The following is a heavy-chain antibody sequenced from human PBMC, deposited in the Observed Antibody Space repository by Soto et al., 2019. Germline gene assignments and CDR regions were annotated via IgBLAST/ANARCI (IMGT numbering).Heavy chain of an antibody. CDR2: IYHSGST. Sequence: QLQLQESGSGLVKPSQTLSLTCAVSGGSISSGGYSWSWIRQPPGKGLEWIGYIYHSGSTYYNPFIKSRVTISVDRSKNQFSLKLSSVTAADTAVYYCASTVVPMNWFDPWGQGTLVTVSS. V-gene: IGHV4-30-2*01. CDR1: GGSISSGGYS. CDR3: ASTVVPMNWFDP. D-gene: IGHD4-17*01. J-gene: IGHJ5*02.